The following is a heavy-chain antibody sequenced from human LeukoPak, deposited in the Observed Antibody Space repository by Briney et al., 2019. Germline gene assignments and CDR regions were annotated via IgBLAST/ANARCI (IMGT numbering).Heavy chain of an antibody. D-gene: IGHD6-25*01. Sequence: PETLSLTCTVSGGSISSYYWSWIRQPAGKGLEWIGRIYTSGSTNYNPSLKSRVTISVDTSKNQFSLMLSSVTAADTAVYYCARRRAAYYMDVWGKGTTVTISS. J-gene: IGHJ6*03. V-gene: IGHV4-4*07. CDR3: ARRRAAYYMDV. CDR2: IYTSGST. CDR1: GGSISSYY.